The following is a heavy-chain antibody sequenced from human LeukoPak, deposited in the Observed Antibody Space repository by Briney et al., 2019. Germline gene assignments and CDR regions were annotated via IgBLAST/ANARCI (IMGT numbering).Heavy chain of an antibody. CDR3: ARAYDILTGYHWFDP. Sequence: ASVKVSCKASGYTFTSYYMHWVRQAPGQGLEWMGIINPSGGSTSYAQKFQGRVTMTRDMSTSTVYMELSSLRSDDTAVYYCARAYDILTGYHWFDPWGQGTLVTVSS. D-gene: IGHD3-9*01. J-gene: IGHJ5*02. CDR2: INPSGGST. V-gene: IGHV1-46*01. CDR1: GYTFTSYY.